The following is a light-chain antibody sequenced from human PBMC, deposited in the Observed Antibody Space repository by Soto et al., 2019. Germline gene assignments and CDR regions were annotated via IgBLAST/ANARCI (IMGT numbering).Light chain of an antibody. Sequence: DIQMTKSPSSLSASLGDRATLTCRASQSINSKLNWYQQKWVGAPKPLIYTSSSLHSGVPSRFSGSGSGTDFTLTITCLQPEDCAPYYCQEGYCNPNTFGQGTRLEIK. V-gene: IGKV1-39*01. CDR2: TSS. CDR3: QEGYCNPNT. J-gene: IGKJ5*01. CDR1: QSINSK.